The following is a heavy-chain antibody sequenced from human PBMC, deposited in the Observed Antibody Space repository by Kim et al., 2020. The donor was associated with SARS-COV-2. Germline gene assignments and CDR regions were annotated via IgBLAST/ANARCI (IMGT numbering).Heavy chain of an antibody. CDR2: IIPVSGTV. CDR1: GGNLSSFA. V-gene: IGHV1-69*06. CDR3: ARSGFRFIDH. D-gene: IGHD3-10*01. J-gene: IGHJ4*02. Sequence: SVKVSCRASGGNLSSFAISWVRQAPGQGLEWLGAIIPVSGTVNYAPRFQDRVTFSADKSTTTASMELTRLISEDTAIYYCARSGFRFIDHWGPGSLVSVSS.